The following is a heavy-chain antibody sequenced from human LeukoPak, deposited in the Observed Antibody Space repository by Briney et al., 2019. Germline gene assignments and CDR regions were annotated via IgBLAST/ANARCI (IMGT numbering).Heavy chain of an antibody. Sequence: GASVKVSCKASGGTFSSYAISWVRQAPGQGLEWMGRIIPIFGTANYAQKFQGRVTITADESTSTAYMELSSLRSEDTAVYYCAWSDFWSGYFGYWGQGTLVTVSS. CDR3: AWSDFWSGYFGY. CDR1: GGTFSSYA. J-gene: IGHJ4*02. D-gene: IGHD3-3*01. CDR2: IIPIFGTA. V-gene: IGHV1-69*13.